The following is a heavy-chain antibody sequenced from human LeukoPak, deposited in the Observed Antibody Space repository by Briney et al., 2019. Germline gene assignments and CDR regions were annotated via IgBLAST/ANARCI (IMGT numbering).Heavy chain of an antibody. Sequence: SETLSLTCAVYGASFSGYYWSWIRQPPGKGLECIGSIYYSGSTYYNPSLTSRVTISVDTSKNQCSLKLSSVTAADTAVYYCAREDYDSSNFDYWGQGTLVTVSS. CDR2: IYYSGST. CDR1: GASFSGYY. J-gene: IGHJ4*02. V-gene: IGHV4-34*01. CDR3: AREDYDSSNFDY. D-gene: IGHD3-22*01.